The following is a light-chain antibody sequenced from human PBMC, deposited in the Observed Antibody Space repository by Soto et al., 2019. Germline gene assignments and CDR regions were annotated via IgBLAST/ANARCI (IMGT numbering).Light chain of an antibody. CDR2: GAS. CDR1: QSVSRNY. CDR3: QQYDTYLS. Sequence: EIVLTQSPGTLSLSPGERATLSCRASQSVSRNYLAWHQQKPGQAPRLLIYGASSRATDIPDRFTGSGSGTEFTLTISSLQPDDVATYYCQQYDTYLSFGQGTKVDIK. V-gene: IGKV3-20*01. J-gene: IGKJ1*01.